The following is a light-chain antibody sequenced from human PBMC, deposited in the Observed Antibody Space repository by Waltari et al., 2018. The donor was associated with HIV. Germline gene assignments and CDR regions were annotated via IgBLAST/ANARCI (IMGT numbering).Light chain of an antibody. CDR1: SSNIGSYY. V-gene: IGLV1-47*01. CDR3: AEWDGSHVV. J-gene: IGLJ2*01. CDR2: RNN. Sequence: QSVLTQPPSASGTPGQRVTISCSGSSSNIGSYYVYWYQQLPGTAPKLLIYRNNQRPSGVPDQFSGSKSGTSASLAISGLRSEDEADYYCAEWDGSHVVFGGGTKLTVL.